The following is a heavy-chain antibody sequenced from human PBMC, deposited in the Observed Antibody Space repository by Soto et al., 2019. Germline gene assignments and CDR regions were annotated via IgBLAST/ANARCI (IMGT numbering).Heavy chain of an antibody. CDR1: GFTLSSNG. J-gene: IGHJ3*02. V-gene: IGHV3-33*01. CDR2: IWYDGSDK. CDR3: ARDRYPNYPPDAFDI. D-gene: IGHD4-4*01. Sequence: SLRLSCAASGFTLSSNGMHWVRQAPGKGLEWVAFIWYDGSDKYYADSVKGRFTISRDDSKNTLYLQMNSLRAEDTAVYYCARDRYPNYPPDAFDIWGQGTLVTVSS.